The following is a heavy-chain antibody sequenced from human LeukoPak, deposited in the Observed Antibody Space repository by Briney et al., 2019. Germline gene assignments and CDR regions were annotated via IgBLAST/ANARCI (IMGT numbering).Heavy chain of an antibody. CDR1: GFTFRSYG. Sequence: GGSLRLSCAASGFTFRSYGMHWVRQAPGKGLEWVAVIWYDGSNKYYADSVKGRFTISRDNSKNTLYLQMNSLRAEDTAVYYCARDRGLLWFGELLRGGDYWGQGTLVTVSS. V-gene: IGHV3-33*01. D-gene: IGHD3-10*01. CDR2: IWYDGSNK. J-gene: IGHJ4*02. CDR3: ARDRGLLWFGELLRGGDY.